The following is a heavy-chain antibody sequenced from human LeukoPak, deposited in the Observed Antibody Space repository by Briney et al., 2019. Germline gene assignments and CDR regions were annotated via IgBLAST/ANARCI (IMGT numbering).Heavy chain of an antibody. CDR2: IIPIFGTA. CDR3: ARDGTAMVGVPRYNWFDP. J-gene: IGHJ5*02. D-gene: IGHD5-18*01. Sequence: GASVTVSFKASGGTFSIYAISWVRQAPGQGLEWMGGIIPIFGTANYAQKFQGRVTITADESTSTAHMELSSLRSEDTAVYYCARDGTAMVGVPRYNWFDPWGQGTLVTVSS. CDR1: GGTFSIYA. V-gene: IGHV1-69*13.